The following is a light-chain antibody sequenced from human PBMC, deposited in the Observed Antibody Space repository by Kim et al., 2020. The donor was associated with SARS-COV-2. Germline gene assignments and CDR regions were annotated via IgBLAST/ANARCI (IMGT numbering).Light chain of an antibody. Sequence: SPGERATLSCRASQSVSSYLAWYQQKPGQAPRLLIYDASNRATGIPARFSGSGSGTDFTLTISSLEPEEFAVYYCQQRSNWPTITFGQGTRLEIK. CDR2: DAS. J-gene: IGKJ5*01. V-gene: IGKV3-11*01. CDR1: QSVSSY. CDR3: QQRSNWPTIT.